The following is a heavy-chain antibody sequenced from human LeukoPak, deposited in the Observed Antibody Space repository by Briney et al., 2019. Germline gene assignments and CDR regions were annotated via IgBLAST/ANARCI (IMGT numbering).Heavy chain of an antibody. D-gene: IGHD1-1*01. CDR2: ISSGGITI. Sequence: GGSLRLSCAASGFTFSDYEMNWVRQAPGKGLEWVSYISSGGITIYYGDSVRGRFTISRDNAKNSLYLQMNSLRAEDTAVYFCARTLKLERPGFDSWGQGTLVTVSS. CDR1: GFTFSDYE. J-gene: IGHJ4*02. V-gene: IGHV3-48*03. CDR3: ARTLKLERPGFDS.